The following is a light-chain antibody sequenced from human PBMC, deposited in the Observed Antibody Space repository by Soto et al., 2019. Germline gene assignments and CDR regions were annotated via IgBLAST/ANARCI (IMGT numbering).Light chain of an antibody. Sequence: IVLTHFPGSLSLSAWERSTLSCSASQSVTSNSLAWYQQKVGRAPRVLIYGASNRATGIPDRFSGSGSGTDFTLTISRLEPEDFAVYYCQQYGSSGTFGQGTKVDIK. CDR1: QSVTSNS. CDR2: GAS. CDR3: QQYGSSGT. V-gene: IGKV3-20*01. J-gene: IGKJ1*01.